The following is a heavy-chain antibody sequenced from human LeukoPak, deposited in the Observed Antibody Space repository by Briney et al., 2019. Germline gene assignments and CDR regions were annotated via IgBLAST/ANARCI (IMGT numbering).Heavy chain of an antibody. Sequence: GGSLRLSCAASGFTFSSYWMSWVRQAPGKGLEWVSAISGSGGSTYYADSVKGRFTISRDNSKNTLYLQMNSLRAEDTAVYYCAARYSGSRHTTLDAFDIWGQGTMVTVSS. V-gene: IGHV3-23*01. CDR3: AARYSGSRHTTLDAFDI. CDR2: ISGSGGST. J-gene: IGHJ3*02. D-gene: IGHD1-26*01. CDR1: GFTFSSYW.